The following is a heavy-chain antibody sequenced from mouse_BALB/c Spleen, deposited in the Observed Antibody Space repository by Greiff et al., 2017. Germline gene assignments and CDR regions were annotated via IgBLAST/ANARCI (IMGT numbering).Heavy chain of an antibody. Sequence: VQLQQSGAELVKPGASVKLSCTASGFNIKDTYMHWVKQRPEQGLEWIGRIDPANGNTKYDPKFQGKATITADTSSNTAYLQLSSLTSEDTAVYYCTASTMITVAYWGQGTLVTVSA. D-gene: IGHD2-4*01. V-gene: IGHV14-3*02. CDR3: TASTMITVAY. J-gene: IGHJ3*01. CDR2: IDPANGNT. CDR1: GFNIKDTY.